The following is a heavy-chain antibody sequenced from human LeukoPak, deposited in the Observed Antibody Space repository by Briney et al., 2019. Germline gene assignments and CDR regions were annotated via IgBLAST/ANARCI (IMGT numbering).Heavy chain of an antibody. CDR1: GYTFTGYY. CDR3: ARDVGQSTVLDN. D-gene: IGHD2-15*01. J-gene: IGHJ4*02. Sequence: ASVKVSCKASGYTFTGYYMHWVRQAPGQGLEWMGWINPNSGGTNYAQKFQGWVTMTRDTSISTAYMELSGLRSDDTAVYYCARDVGQSTVLDNWGQRTLVTVSS. CDR2: INPNSGGT. V-gene: IGHV1-2*04.